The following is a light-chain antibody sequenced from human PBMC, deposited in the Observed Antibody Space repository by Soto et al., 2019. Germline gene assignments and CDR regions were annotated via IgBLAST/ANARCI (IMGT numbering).Light chain of an antibody. Sequence: QSVLTQSPSASASLGASVQLTCTLSSGHSSYAIAWHQQQPEKGPRYLMKLKSDGSHSKGDGIPDRFSGSSSGAERYLTISSLQSEDEADYYCQTWGTGVIFGGGTKVTVL. CDR1: SGHSSYA. CDR3: QTWGTGVI. J-gene: IGLJ2*01. CDR2: LKSDGSH. V-gene: IGLV4-69*01.